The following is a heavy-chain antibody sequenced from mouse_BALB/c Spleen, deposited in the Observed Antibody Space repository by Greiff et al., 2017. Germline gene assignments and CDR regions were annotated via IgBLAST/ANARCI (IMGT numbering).Heavy chain of an antibody. CDR2: INSNGGST. CDR3: AKDHYGSSYALDY. Sequence: EVQLVESGGGLVQPGGSLKLSCAASGFTFSSYGMSWVRQTPDKRLELVATINSNGGSTYYPDSVKGRFTISRDNAKNTLYLQMSRLKSEDTAMYYCAKDHYGSSYALDYWGQGTSVTVSS. CDR1: GFTFSSYG. V-gene: IGHV5-6-3*01. J-gene: IGHJ4*01. D-gene: IGHD1-1*01.